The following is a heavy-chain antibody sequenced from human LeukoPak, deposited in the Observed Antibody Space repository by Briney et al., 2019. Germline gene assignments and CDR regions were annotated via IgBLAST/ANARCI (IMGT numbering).Heavy chain of an antibody. CDR1: GYSISIGYY. CDR2: IYHSGRT. J-gene: IGHJ4*02. V-gene: IGHV4-38-2*02. D-gene: IGHD5-24*01. CDR3: ARLDLPATRFDY. Sequence: SETLSLTCTVSGYSISIGYYWGWIRKPPGKGLEWIGSIYHSGRTFYNRSLKSRVTISVDTSKNQFTLKLTAVTAADTAVYYCARLDLPATRFDYWGQGTLVTVSS.